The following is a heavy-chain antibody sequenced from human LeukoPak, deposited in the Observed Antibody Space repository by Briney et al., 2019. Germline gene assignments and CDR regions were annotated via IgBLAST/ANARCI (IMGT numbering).Heavy chain of an antibody. CDR3: ARDRRESSGWYFDY. V-gene: IGHV3-7*01. CDR1: GFTFSSYW. J-gene: IGHJ4*02. CDR2: IKQDGSEK. Sequence: PGGSLRLSCAASGFTFSSYWMSWVRQAPGKGLEWVANIKQDGSEKYYVDSMKGRFTISRDNAKNSLYLQMNSLRAEDTAVYYCARDRRESSGWYFDYWGQGTLVTVSS. D-gene: IGHD6-19*01.